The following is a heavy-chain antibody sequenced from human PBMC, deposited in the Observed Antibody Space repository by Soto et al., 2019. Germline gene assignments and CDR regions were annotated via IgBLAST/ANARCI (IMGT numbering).Heavy chain of an antibody. J-gene: IGHJ6*02. V-gene: IGHV4-31*03. D-gene: IGHD5-18*01. CDR2: TYYSGAT. CDR1: GGSINNGDYY. Sequence: QVQLQESGPGLVKPSQTLSLTCTVSGGSINNGDYYWTWARHHPVKGLEWIGYTYYSGATSYNPSLKGRVSISLDTSENQFSLSLSSVTAADTAVYFCSREGYNYSGMDVWGQGTTVTVS. CDR3: SREGYNYSGMDV.